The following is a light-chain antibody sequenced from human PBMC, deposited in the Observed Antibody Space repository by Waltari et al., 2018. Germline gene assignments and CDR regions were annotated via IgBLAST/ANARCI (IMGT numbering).Light chain of an antibody. CDR1: SSNIGNKY. CDR3: GTWDSSLSTGV. CDR2: DNN. Sequence: QSVLTQPPSVSAAPGQKVTISCSGSSSNIGNKYVSWYQQLPGTAPKLLIYDNNNRPSGIPDRFAGSKSGTSATLDITGLQTGDEADYHCGTWDSSLSTGVFGGGTKLTVL. V-gene: IGLV1-51*01. J-gene: IGLJ3*02.